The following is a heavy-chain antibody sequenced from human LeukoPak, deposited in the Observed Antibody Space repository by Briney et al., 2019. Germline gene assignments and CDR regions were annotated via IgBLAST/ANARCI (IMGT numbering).Heavy chain of an antibody. CDR1: GFTLSSYW. J-gene: IGHJ4*02. D-gene: IGHD6-19*01. CDR3: ARDPAPSGWYDY. Sequence: GGSLRLSCAASGFTLSSYWMHWVRQAPGKGLVWASRINSDGNSRTYADSVKGRFTISRDNAKNTLYLQMDSLRAEDTAVYYCARDPAPSGWYDYWGQGTLVTVSS. CDR2: INSDGNSR. V-gene: IGHV3-74*01.